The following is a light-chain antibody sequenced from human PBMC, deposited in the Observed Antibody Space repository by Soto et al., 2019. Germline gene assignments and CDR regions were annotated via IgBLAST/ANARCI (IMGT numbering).Light chain of an antibody. Sequence: EIVLTQSPGTLSLSPGGRATLSCRASQSVSSSSLSWYQQKPGQAPRLLIHGASTRAPGFPARFSGSGSGTDFTLTISSLQSEDFAVYYCQQYDNWPWTFGQGTKV. V-gene: IGKV3-15*01. CDR3: QQYDNWPWT. CDR2: GAS. CDR1: QSVSSS. J-gene: IGKJ1*01.